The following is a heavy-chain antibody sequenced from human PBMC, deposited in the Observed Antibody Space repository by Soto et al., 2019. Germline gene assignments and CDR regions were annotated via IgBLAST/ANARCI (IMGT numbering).Heavy chain of an antibody. Sequence: EVQLVESGGGLVQPGGSLRLSCAASGFTVSSNYMSWVRQAPGKGLEWVSVIYSGGSTYYADSVKGRFTISRHNSKNTLYRQMNSLRAEDTAVYYCARVRMSTSGYDYGMDVWGQGTTVTVSS. CDR2: IYSGGST. V-gene: IGHV3-53*04. CDR1: GFTVSSNY. CDR3: ARVRMSTSGYDYGMDV. D-gene: IGHD3-3*01. J-gene: IGHJ6*02.